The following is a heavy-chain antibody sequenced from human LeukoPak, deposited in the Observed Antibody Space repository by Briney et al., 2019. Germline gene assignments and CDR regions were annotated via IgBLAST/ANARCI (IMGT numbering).Heavy chain of an antibody. CDR2: FWYDGSKK. J-gene: IGHJ4*02. D-gene: IGHD2-21*01. Sequence: GRSLRLSCAASGFTFSSYCMHGFRQGPGKGREWVAVFWYDGSKKYYADSVKGRFTISRDISKKTLYLQMDRLRVEDTAVYYCTRDAGLCVHDYWGQGTLVTVSS. CDR3: TRDAGLCVHDY. CDR1: GFTFSSYC. V-gene: IGHV3-33*01.